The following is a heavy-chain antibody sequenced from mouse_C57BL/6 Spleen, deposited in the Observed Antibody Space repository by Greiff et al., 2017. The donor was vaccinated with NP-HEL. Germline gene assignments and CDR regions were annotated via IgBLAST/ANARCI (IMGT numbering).Heavy chain of an antibody. D-gene: IGHD1-1*01. Sequence: VQLQQSGAELVKPGASVKLSCKASGYTFTSYWMPWVKQRPGQGLEWIGEIDPSDSYTNYNQKVNGKATLTVDTSSSTAYMQLSSLTSEDSAVYYCARTPITTVVADYAMDYWDQGTSVTVSS. CDR3: ARTPITTVVADYAMDY. V-gene: IGHV1-50*01. J-gene: IGHJ4*01. CDR2: IDPSDSYT. CDR1: GYTFTSYW.